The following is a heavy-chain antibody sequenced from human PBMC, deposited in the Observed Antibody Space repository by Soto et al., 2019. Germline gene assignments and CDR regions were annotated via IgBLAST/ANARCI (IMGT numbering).Heavy chain of an antibody. Sequence: QVQLQESGPGLVKPSGTLSLTCAVSGGSISNSNWWSWVRQPPGKGLEWIGEISHSGSTNYNPSLKSRVTISVDKSKNQFSLKLISVTAADTAVYYCAREGSSSSFGFDPWGQGTLVTVSS. CDR3: AREGSSSSFGFDP. V-gene: IGHV4-4*02. D-gene: IGHD6-6*01. J-gene: IGHJ5*02. CDR1: GGSISNSNW. CDR2: ISHSGST.